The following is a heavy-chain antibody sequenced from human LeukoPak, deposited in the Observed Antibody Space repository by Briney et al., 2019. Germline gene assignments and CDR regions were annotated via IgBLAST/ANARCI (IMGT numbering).Heavy chain of an antibody. Sequence: ASVKVSCKASGYTFTSYDIDWVRQATGQGLEWMGWMNPNSGNTGYAQKFQGRVTMTRNTSISTAYMELSSLRSEDTAVYYCARVPSYCSGGSCYSVVWFDPWGQGTLVTVSS. V-gene: IGHV1-8*01. CDR1: GYTFTSYD. CDR3: ARVPSYCSGGSCYSVVWFDP. CDR2: MNPNSGNT. D-gene: IGHD2-15*01. J-gene: IGHJ5*02.